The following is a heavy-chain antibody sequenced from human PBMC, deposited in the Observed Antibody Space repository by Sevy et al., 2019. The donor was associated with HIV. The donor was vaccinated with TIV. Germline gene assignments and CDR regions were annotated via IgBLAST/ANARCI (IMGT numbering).Heavy chain of an antibody. J-gene: IGHJ6*02. CDR1: GFTFSSYA. CDR2: ISYDGSNK. V-gene: IGHV3-30*04. CDR3: ARDRVDYYDSSGAPNYYYYYGMDV. Sequence: GGSLRLSCAASGFTFSSYAMHWVRQAPGKGLEWVAVISYDGSNKYYAYSVKGRFTISRDNSKNTLYLQMNSLRAEDTAVYYCARDRVDYYDSSGAPNYYYYYGMDVWGQGTTVTVSS. D-gene: IGHD3-22*01.